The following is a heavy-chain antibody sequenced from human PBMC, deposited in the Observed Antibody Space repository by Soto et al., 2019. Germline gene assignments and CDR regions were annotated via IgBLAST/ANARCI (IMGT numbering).Heavy chain of an antibody. J-gene: IGHJ6*02. CDR3: AEARGTICGVVIICYYYGMDV. Sequence: GGSLRLSCAASGFTFSSYAMSWVRQAPGKGLEWVSAISGSGGSTYYADSVKGRFTISRDNSKNTLYLQMNSLRAEDTAVYYCAEARGTICGVVIICYYYGMDVWGQGTTVTVSS. D-gene: IGHD3-3*01. CDR1: GFTFSSYA. V-gene: IGHV3-23*01. CDR2: ISGSGGST.